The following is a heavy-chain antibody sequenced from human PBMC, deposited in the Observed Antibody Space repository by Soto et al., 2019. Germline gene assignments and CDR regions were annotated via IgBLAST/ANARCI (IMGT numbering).Heavy chain of an antibody. CDR3: ARDLNHFYYYMDV. V-gene: IGHV3-48*01. J-gene: IGHJ6*03. Sequence: EVQLVESGGGLVQPGGSLRLSCAASGFTFSSYSMNWVRQAPGKGLEWVSYISSSSSTIYYADSVKGRFTISRDNAKNSLYLQMNSLRAEDTAVYYCARDLNHFYYYMDVWGKGTTVTVSS. CDR2: ISSSSSTI. CDR1: GFTFSSYS.